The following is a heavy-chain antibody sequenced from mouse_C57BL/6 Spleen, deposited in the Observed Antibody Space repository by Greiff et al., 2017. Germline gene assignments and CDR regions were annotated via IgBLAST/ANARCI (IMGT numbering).Heavy chain of an antibody. CDR2: IDPSDSDT. CDR1: GYTFTSYW. Sequence: QVQLQQPGAELVRPGSSVKLSCKASGYTFTSYWMHWVKQRPIQGLEWIGNIDPSDSDTHYNQKFKDKATLTVDKATSTAYMQLSSLTSEDSAVYYWARPYYDGSSRGYFDVWGKGTTVTVSS. CDR3: ARPYYDGSSRGYFDV. J-gene: IGHJ1*03. V-gene: IGHV1-52*01. D-gene: IGHD1-1*01.